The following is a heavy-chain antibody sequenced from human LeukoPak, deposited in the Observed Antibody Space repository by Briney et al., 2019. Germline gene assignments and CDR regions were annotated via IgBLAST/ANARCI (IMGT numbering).Heavy chain of an antibody. D-gene: IGHD3-16*02. CDR3: ARGLDPRELSPTEFDP. V-gene: IGHV1-69*04. J-gene: IGHJ5*02. Sequence: SVKDSCKASGGTFSSYAISWVRQAPGQGLEWMGRIIPILGIANYAQKFQGRVTITADKSTSTAYMELSSLRSEDTAVYYCARGLDPRELSPTEFDPWGQGTLVTVSS. CDR1: GGTFSSYA. CDR2: IIPILGIA.